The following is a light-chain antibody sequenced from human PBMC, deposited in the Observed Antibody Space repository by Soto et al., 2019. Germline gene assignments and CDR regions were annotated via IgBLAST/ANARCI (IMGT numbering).Light chain of an antibody. CDR3: SSYTDSSNYA. V-gene: IGLV2-14*01. CDR1: SSDVAIYNY. CDR2: QVT. J-gene: IGLJ1*01. Sequence: QSVLTQPASVSGSPGQSITISCTGTSSDVAIYNYVSWYQQQPGKAPKLMIYQVTNRPSGVSNRFSGSRSGNTASLTISGLQAEDEADYYCSSYTDSSNYAFGTGTKVTVL.